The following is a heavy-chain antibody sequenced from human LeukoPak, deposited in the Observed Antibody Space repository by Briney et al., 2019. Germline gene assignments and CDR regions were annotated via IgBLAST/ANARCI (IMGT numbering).Heavy chain of an antibody. CDR3: ARYSGTFCVDY. Sequence: TGGSLRLSCAASGFSFRIYWMSWVRQAPGKGLEWVANIKEDGSDKYYVDSVKGRFTTSRDNVKNSLYLQMSSLRAEDTAVYYCARYSGTFCVDYWGQGTLVTVSS. V-gene: IGHV3-7*01. CDR1: GFSFRIYW. D-gene: IGHD1-26*01. J-gene: IGHJ4*02. CDR2: IKEDGSDK.